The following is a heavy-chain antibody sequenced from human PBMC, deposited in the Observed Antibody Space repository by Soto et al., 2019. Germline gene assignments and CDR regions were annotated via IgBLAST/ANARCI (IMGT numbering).Heavy chain of an antibody. CDR1: GFTFSSYA. CDR3: ATQMGGGIVVVPAAYPRYYYGMDV. CDR2: ISGSGGST. Sequence: PVGSLRLSCAASGFTFSSYAMSWVRQAPGKGLEWVSAISGSGGSTYYADSVKGRFTIPRDNSKNTLYLQMNSLRAEDTAVYYCATQMGGGIVVVPAAYPRYYYGMDVWGQGTTVTVSS. V-gene: IGHV3-23*01. D-gene: IGHD2-2*01. J-gene: IGHJ6*02.